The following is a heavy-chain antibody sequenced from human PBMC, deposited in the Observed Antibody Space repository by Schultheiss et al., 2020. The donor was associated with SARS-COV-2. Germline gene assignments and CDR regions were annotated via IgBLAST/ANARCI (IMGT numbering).Heavy chain of an antibody. Sequence: GGSLRLSCAASGFTFSSYAMHWVRQAPGKGLEWVAVISYDGSNKYYADSVKGRFTISRDNSKNTLYLQMNSLRAEDTAVYYCAREIDAIDSSGHWFDPWGQGTLVTVSS. CDR2: ISYDGSNK. J-gene: IGHJ5*02. D-gene: IGHD3-22*01. CDR3: AREIDAIDSSGHWFDP. CDR1: GFTFSSYA. V-gene: IGHV3-30-3*01.